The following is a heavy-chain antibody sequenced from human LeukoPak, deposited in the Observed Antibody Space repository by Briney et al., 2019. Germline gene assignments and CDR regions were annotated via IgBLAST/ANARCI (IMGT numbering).Heavy chain of an antibody. D-gene: IGHD3-9*01. CDR1: GFTFSSYS. Sequence: GGSLRLSCAASGFTFSSYSMNWVRQAPGKGLEWVSSISSSISYIYYADSVKGRFTISRDNAKHSLYLQMNSLRADDTALYYCAKVMGLTAYDILTGYYDYWGQGTLVTVSS. CDR2: ISSSISYI. J-gene: IGHJ4*02. V-gene: IGHV3-21*04. CDR3: AKVMGLTAYDILTGYYDY.